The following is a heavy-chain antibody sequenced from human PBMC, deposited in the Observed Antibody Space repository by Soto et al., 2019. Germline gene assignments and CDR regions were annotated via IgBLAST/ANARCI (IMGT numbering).Heavy chain of an antibody. D-gene: IGHD3-22*01. V-gene: IGHV5-51*01. CDR2: IYPGDSDT. J-gene: IGHJ6*02. CDR1: GYSFTSYW. CDR3: ARSLTQTYYDSSGPTLNRIYYYYGMDV. Sequence: PGESLKISCKGSGYSFTSYWIGWVRQMPGKGLEWMGIIYPGDSDTRYSPSFQGQVTISADKSISTAYLQWSSLKASDTAMYYCARSLTQTYYDSSGPTLNRIYYYYGMDVWGQGTTVTVSS.